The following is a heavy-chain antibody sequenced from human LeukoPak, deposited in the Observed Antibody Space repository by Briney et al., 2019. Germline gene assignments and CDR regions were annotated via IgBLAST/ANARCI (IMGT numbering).Heavy chain of an antibody. CDR3: ARGRGMVTPYYFDY. CDR2: IYHSGST. Sequence: SQTLSLTCAVSGGSISSGGYSWSWIRXPPXKGLEWIGYIYHSGSTYYNPSLKSRVTISVDRSKNQFSLKLSSVTAADTAVYYCARGRGMVTPYYFDYWGQGTLVTVSS. CDR1: GGSISSGGYS. D-gene: IGHD5-18*01. V-gene: IGHV4-30-2*01. J-gene: IGHJ4*02.